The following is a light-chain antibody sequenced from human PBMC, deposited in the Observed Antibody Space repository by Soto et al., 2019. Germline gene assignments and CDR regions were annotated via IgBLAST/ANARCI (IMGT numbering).Light chain of an antibody. CDR3: QQYGTSPQT. V-gene: IGKV3-20*01. CDR1: QSVSSSY. Sequence: EIVLTQSPGTLSLSPGESATLSCRASQSVSSSYVAWYQQKPGQAPRLLTYDASRRASGTPDRFSGSGSGTDYTLTISTLEPEDFAVYYCQQYGTSPQTFGQVTKVEIK. CDR2: DAS. J-gene: IGKJ1*01.